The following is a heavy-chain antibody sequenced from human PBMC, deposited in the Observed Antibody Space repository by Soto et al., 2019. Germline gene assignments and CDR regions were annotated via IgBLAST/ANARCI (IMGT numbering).Heavy chain of an antibody. D-gene: IGHD5-12*01. CDR3: ARDIMNIVATPPDY. V-gene: IGHV3-11*04. Sequence: PGGSRRLSCAASGFTFSDYYMRWNRQAPGKGLQWASYISGTGDTIYYADSVKGCFTISRDHSKNALYLHMNRLRAEETAMYCCARDIMNIVATPPDYWGQGTLVTVSS. CDR2: ISGTGDTI. CDR1: GFTFSDYY. J-gene: IGHJ4*02.